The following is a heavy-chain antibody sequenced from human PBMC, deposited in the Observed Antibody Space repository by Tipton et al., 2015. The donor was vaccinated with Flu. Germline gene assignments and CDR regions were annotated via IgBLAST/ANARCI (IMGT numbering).Heavy chain of an antibody. CDR2: LSDSGGSI. V-gene: IGHV3-23*01. D-gene: IGHD3-9*01. Sequence: SLRLSCAASGFTFGNLAMSWVRQAPGKGLEWVSGLSDSGGSIYYADSVKGRFTISRDNSKNTLYLQMNSLRPEDTAIYYCAKDLYYDIVTGYYFDAWGPGTLVTVSS. CDR1: GFTFGNLA. CDR3: AKDLYYDIVTGYYFDA. J-gene: IGHJ4*02.